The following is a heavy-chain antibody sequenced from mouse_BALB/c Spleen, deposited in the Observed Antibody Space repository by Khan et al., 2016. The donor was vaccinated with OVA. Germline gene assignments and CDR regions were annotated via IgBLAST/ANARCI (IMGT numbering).Heavy chain of an antibody. CDR3: AVGEPWFAY. CDR1: GYTFTSYY. J-gene: IGHJ3*01. V-gene: IGHV1S56*01. D-gene: IGHD2-13*01. CDR2: IYPGNVNT. Sequence: QVQLKESGPELVKPGASVRISCKASGYTFTSYYIHWVKQRPGQGLEWIGWIYPGNVNTKYNEKFKGKATLTADKSSSTAYMQLSSLTSEDSAVYFCAVGEPWFAYWGQGTLVTVSA.